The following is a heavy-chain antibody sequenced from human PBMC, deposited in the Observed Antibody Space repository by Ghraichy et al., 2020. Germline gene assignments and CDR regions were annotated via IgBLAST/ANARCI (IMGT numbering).Heavy chain of an antibody. Sequence: LSLTCAASGLTFRNHWMSWVRQAPGKGLGWVANINRDGSQKNYVESVKGRFTISRDNAKNSLYLQMNSLRAEDTAVYYCAREGFLDVWGQGTTVTVSS. CDR1: GLTFRNHW. D-gene: IGHD3-3*01. CDR3: AREGFLDV. CDR2: INRDGSQK. V-gene: IGHV3-7*03. J-gene: IGHJ6*02.